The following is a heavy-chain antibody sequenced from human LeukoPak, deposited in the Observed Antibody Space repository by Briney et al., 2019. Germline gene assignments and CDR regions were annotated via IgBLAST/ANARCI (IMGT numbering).Heavy chain of an antibody. CDR1: GGSFSGYY. Sequence: SETLSLTCAVYGGSFSGYYWSWIRQPPEKGLEWIGEINHSGSTNYNPSLKSRVTISVDTSKNQFSLMLSSVTAADTAVYYCARSGYCSGGSCYDDAFDIWGQGTMVTVSS. CDR2: INHSGST. CDR3: ARSGYCSGGSCYDDAFDI. J-gene: IGHJ3*02. V-gene: IGHV4-34*01. D-gene: IGHD2-15*01.